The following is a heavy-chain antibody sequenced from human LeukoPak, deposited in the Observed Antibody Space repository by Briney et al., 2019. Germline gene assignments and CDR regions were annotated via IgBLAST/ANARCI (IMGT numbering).Heavy chain of an antibody. CDR3: ARGAVVVPAAIVGDY. J-gene: IGHJ4*02. D-gene: IGHD2-2*02. Sequence: GGSLRLSCAASGFTFSSYEMNWVRQAPGKGLEWVSYISSSGSTIYYADSVKGRFTISRDNAKNSLYLQMNSLGAKDTAVYYCARGAVVVPAAIVGDYWGQGTLVTVSS. V-gene: IGHV3-48*03. CDR2: ISSSGSTI. CDR1: GFTFSSYE.